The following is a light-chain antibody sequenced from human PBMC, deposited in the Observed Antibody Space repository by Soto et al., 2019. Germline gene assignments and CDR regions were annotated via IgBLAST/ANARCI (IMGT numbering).Light chain of an antibody. J-gene: IGKJ1*01. V-gene: IGKV3-15*01. CDR1: QSVSSN. CDR2: GAS. CDR3: QQYNNWGT. Sequence: EIVMTQSPATLSVSPGERATLSCRASQSVSSNLAWYQQKPGQAPRLLLYGASTRATGIPARFSGSGSGTEFTLTISSLQSEDFAVYDGQQYNNWGTFGQGTKVEIK.